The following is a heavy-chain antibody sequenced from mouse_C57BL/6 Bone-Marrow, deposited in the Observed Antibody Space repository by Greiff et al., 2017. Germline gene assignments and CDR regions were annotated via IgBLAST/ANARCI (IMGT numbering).Heavy chain of an antibody. CDR2: IDPEDGDT. CDR3: SCDYGVLRFAY. V-gene: IGHV14-2*01. D-gene: IGHD1-2*01. Sequence: VQLQQSGAELVKPGASVKLSCTASGFNIKDYCMPWVKQRTEQGLEWIGRIDPEDGDTKYAPKFQGKATITADTSSNTAYLRLSSLTSADTAFCYCSCDYGVLRFAYWGQGTLVTISA. J-gene: IGHJ3*01. CDR1: GFNIKDYC.